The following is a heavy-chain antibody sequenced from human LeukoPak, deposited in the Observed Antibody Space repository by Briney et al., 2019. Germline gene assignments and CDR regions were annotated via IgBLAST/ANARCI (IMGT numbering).Heavy chain of an antibody. V-gene: IGHV3-48*01. CDR3: ARGLPARRGAFDI. D-gene: IGHD2-2*01. CDR2: ISSGNSPI. Sequence: GGSLRLSYAASAASGFTFSSFIMNWVRQAPGKGLEWVSYISSGNSPIYYADSVKGRFTISRDNAKNSLYLQMNSLRAEDTAVYYCARGLPARRGAFDIWGQGTKVTVSS. CDR1: GFTFSSFI. J-gene: IGHJ3*02.